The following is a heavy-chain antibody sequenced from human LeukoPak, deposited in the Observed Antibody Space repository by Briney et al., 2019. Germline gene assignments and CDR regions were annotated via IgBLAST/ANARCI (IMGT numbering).Heavy chain of an antibody. Sequence: GGSLRLSCAASGFTFSSYAMHWVRQAPGKGLEWVAVISYDGSNKYYADSVKGRFTISRDNSKNTLYLQMNSLRAEDTAVYYCATNGDYGDYPNFDYWGQGTLVTVSS. CDR2: ISYDGSNK. V-gene: IGHV3-30*04. J-gene: IGHJ4*02. CDR1: GFTFSSYA. D-gene: IGHD4-17*01. CDR3: ATNGDYGDYPNFDY.